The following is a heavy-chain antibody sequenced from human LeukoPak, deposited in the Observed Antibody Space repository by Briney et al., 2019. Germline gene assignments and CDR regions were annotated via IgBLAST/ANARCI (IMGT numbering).Heavy chain of an antibody. J-gene: IGHJ4*02. CDR2: FDPEGGET. D-gene: IGHD3-16*02. CDR1: GYTLTELS. Sequence: GASVKVSCKVSGYTLTELSMHWVRQAPGKGLEWMGGFDPEGGETIYAQKFQGRVTMTRDMSTSTVYMELSSLRSEDTAVYYCARDGERGELSLYMDYWGQGTLVTVSS. CDR3: ARDGERGELSLYMDY. V-gene: IGHV1-24*01.